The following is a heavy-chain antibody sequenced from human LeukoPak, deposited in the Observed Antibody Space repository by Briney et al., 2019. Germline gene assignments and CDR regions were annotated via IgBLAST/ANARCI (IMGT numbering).Heavy chain of an antibody. J-gene: IGHJ4*02. D-gene: IGHD3-10*01. Sequence: PETLSLTCAVYGGSFSGYYWSWIRQPPGKGLEWIGEINHSGSTNYNPSLKSRVTISVDTSKNQFSLKLSSVTAADTAVYYCARRRVGSGSNNFDYWGQGTLSPSPQ. CDR3: ARRRVGSGSNNFDY. CDR2: INHSGST. CDR1: GGSFSGYY. V-gene: IGHV4-34*01.